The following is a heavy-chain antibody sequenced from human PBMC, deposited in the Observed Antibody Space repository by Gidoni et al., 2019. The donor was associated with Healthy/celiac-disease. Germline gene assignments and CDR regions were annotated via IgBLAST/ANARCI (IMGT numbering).Heavy chain of an antibody. Sequence: QVQLVQSGAEVKKPGASVKVSCKASGYPFLGSYMHWVRQAPGQGLEWMGWINPNSGGTNYAQKFQGRVTMTRDTSISTAYMELSRLRSDDTAVYYCAREGVAAAGLVYYYYGMDVWGQGTTVTVSS. CDR1: GYPFLGSY. J-gene: IGHJ6*02. D-gene: IGHD6-13*01. V-gene: IGHV1-2*02. CDR2: INPNSGGT. CDR3: AREGVAAAGLVYYYYGMDV.